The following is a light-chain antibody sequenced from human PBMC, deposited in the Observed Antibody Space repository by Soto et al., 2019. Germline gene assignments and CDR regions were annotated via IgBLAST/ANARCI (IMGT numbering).Light chain of an antibody. Sequence: EIVLTQSPAILSLSPGERATLSCRASQSVRNSLAWYQQRPGQAPRRLIYDVFNRATGIPARFSGSGSETDFSLTISSLEPDDFAVYYCQQRGSWPPTFGGGTKVEIK. V-gene: IGKV3-11*01. J-gene: IGKJ4*01. CDR2: DVF. CDR3: QQRGSWPPT. CDR1: QSVRNS.